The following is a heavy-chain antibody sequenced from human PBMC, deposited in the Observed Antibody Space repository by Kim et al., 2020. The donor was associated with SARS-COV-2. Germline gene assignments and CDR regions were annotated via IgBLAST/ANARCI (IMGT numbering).Heavy chain of an antibody. J-gene: IGHJ4*02. D-gene: IGHD3-22*01. V-gene: IGHV3-48*02. Sequence: GGSLRLSCAASGFTFSSYSMNWVRQAPGKGLEWVSYISSSSSTIYYADSVKGRFTISRDNAKNSLYLQMNSLRDEDTAVYYCATMDYYDSSGYNHFDYWGQGTLVTVSS. CDR1: GFTFSSYS. CDR3: ATMDYYDSSGYNHFDY. CDR2: ISSSSSTI.